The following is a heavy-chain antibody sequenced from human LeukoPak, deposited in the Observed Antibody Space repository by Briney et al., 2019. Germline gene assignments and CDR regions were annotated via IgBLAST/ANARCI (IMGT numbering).Heavy chain of an antibody. CDR2: ISYDGSNK. CDR3: AKDTFRDGYNYLDY. D-gene: IGHD5-24*01. J-gene: IGHJ4*02. CDR1: GFTFSSYG. V-gene: IGHV3-30*18. Sequence: GGFLRLSCAASGFTFSSYGMHWVRQAPGKGLEWVAVISYDGSNKYYADSVKGRFTISRDNSKNTLYLQMNSLRAEDTAVYYCAKDTFRDGYNYLDYWGQGTLVTVSS.